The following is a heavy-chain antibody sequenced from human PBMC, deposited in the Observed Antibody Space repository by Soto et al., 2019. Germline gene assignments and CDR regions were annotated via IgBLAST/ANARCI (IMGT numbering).Heavy chain of an antibody. CDR1: GYTFTSYG. V-gene: IGHV1-18*01. CDR3: ARALVDTAMVTFFYYYYGMDV. Sequence: ASVKVSCKASGYTFTSYGISWVRQAPGQGLEWMGWISAYNGNTNYAQKLQGRVTMTTDTSTSTAYMELRSLRSDDTAVYYCARALVDTAMVTFFYYYYGMDVWGQGTTVTVS. D-gene: IGHD5-18*01. CDR2: ISAYNGNT. J-gene: IGHJ6*02.